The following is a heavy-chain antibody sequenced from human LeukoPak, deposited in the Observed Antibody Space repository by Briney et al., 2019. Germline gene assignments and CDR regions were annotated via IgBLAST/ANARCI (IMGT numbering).Heavy chain of an antibody. V-gene: IGHV4-34*01. CDR1: GGSFGGYY. D-gene: IGHD2-2*01. CDR2: INHSGST. Sequence: SETLSLTCAVYGGSFGGYYWSWIRQPPGKGLEWIGEINHSGSTNYNPSLKSRLTISVDTSKNQFSLKLSSVTAADTAVYYCARAVAVGIVVVPAASPYYFDYWGQGTLVTVSS. CDR3: ARAVAVGIVVVPAASPYYFDY. J-gene: IGHJ4*02.